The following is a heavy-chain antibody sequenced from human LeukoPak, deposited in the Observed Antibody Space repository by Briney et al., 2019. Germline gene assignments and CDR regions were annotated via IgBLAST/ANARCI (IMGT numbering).Heavy chain of an antibody. V-gene: IGHV4-61*05. D-gene: IGHD6-6*01. CDR3: ARNVKAARYIDY. Sequence: SETLSLTCIVSGGSISSRSYYWDWIRQPPGKGLEWIGYINYSGNTNYDPSLKSRVTISVDTSKNQFSLKLSSVTAADTAVYYCARNVKAARYIDYWGQGTLVTVSS. J-gene: IGHJ4*02. CDR1: GGSISSRSYY. CDR2: INYSGNT.